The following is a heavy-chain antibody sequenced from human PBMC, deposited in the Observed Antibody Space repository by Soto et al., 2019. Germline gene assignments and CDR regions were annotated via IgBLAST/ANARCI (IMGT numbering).Heavy chain of an antibody. CDR1: GYTFTSYD. CDR3: ATDYYDSSGYGMDV. CDR2: INPNSGGT. Sequence: ASVKVSCKASGYTFTSYDMHWVRQAPGQGLEWMGWINPNSGGTNYAQKFQGWVTMTRDTSISTAYMELSRLRSDDTAVYYCATDYYDSSGYGMDVWGQGTTVTVSS. V-gene: IGHV1-2*04. J-gene: IGHJ6*02. D-gene: IGHD3-22*01.